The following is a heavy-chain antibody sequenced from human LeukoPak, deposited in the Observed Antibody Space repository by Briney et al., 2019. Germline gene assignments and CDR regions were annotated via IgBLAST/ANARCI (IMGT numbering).Heavy chain of an antibody. CDR1: GYTLTELS. CDR2: IIPIFGTA. Sequence: GASVKVSCKVSGYTLTELSMHWVRQAPGKGLEWMGGIIPIFGTANYAQKFQGRVTITADESTSTAYMELSSLRSEDTAVYYCARHSYGYSSYPKDWGQGTLVTVSS. D-gene: IGHD5-18*01. J-gene: IGHJ4*02. V-gene: IGHV1-69*13. CDR3: ARHSYGYSSYPKD.